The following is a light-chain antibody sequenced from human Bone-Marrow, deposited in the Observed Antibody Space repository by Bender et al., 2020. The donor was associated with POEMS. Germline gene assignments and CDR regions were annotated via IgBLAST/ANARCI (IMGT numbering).Light chain of an antibody. Sequence: QSALTQPASVSGSPGQSITISCTGTSSNVGNYNLVSWYQHHPGKAPKLIIYEGTNRPWGVSTRFSGSRSGNTASLTISGLQAEDEADYYCCSYAGSDIGVFGGGTKLTVL. J-gene: IGLJ3*02. CDR2: EGT. V-gene: IGLV2-23*01. CDR3: CSYAGSDIGV. CDR1: SSNVGNYNL.